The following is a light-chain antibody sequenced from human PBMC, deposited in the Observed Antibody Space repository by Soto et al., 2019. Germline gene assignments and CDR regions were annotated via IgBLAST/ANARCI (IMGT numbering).Light chain of an antibody. J-gene: IGKJ2*01. CDR3: QQYLNLPPS. CDR1: QDVSTF. CDR2: DAS. V-gene: IGKV1-33*01. Sequence: DIQMTQSPSFLSASVGDRVTITCQASQDVSTFLNWYQQKPGKAPKLLIYDASNLETGVPPRFSGSGSGTDFILTISNLQSEDIATYYCQQYLNLPPSFGQGTKV.